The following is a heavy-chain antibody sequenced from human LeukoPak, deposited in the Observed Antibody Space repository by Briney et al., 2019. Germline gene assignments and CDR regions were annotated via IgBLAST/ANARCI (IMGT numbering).Heavy chain of an antibody. Sequence: SQTLSLTCTVSGGSISSGGYYWSWIRQHPGTGLEWIGDIYYRGSTTYNPSLKSRVSISLDTSRNQFSLNLSSVTAADTAVYYCAKLEVGRFDPWGQGTLVTVSS. V-gene: IGHV4-61*08. J-gene: IGHJ5*02. CDR2: IYYRGST. CDR1: GGSISSGGYY. D-gene: IGHD7-27*01. CDR3: AKLEVGRFDP.